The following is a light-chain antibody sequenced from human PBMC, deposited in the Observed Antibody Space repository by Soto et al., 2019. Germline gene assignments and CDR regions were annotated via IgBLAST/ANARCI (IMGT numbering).Light chain of an antibody. J-gene: IGLJ1*01. Sequence: QSALTQPASVSGSPGQSITISCTGTSSDVGGYNYVSWYQQHPGKAPKFMIYDVSNRPSGVSTRFSGSKSGNTASLTISGLQAEDEADYYCNSYTTSTTRQILFGTGTKVTVL. CDR2: DVS. V-gene: IGLV2-14*01. CDR3: NSYTTSTTRQIL. CDR1: SSDVGGYNY.